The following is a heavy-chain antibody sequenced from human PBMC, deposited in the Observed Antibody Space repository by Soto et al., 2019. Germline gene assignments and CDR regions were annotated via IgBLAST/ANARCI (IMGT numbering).Heavy chain of an antibody. CDR2: IKSKTDGGTT. V-gene: IGHV3-15*01. CDR3: TTDLNIAAAKMGGYYYYYGMDV. D-gene: IGHD6-13*01. Sequence: VGSLRLSCAASGFTFSNAWMSWVRQAPGKGLEWVGRIKSKTDGGTTDYAAPVKGRFTISRDDSKNTLYLQMNSLKTEDTAVYYCTTDLNIAAAKMGGYYYYYGMDVWGQGTTVTVSS. J-gene: IGHJ6*02. CDR1: GFTFSNAW.